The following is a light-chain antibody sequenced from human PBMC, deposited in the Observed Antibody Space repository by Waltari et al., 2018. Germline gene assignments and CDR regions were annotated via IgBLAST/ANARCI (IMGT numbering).Light chain of an antibody. CDR2: DDT. V-gene: IGLV2-23*01. CDR1: RNDVGSSNF. J-gene: IGLJ3*02. Sequence: QSALTQPASVSGSPGQSAPISCTGTRNDVGSSNFFSWYQQHPGKAPKLIIHDDTERPSGVSDRFSGSKSANGASPTISGLQAEDEAHYYCCAYAGKVFGGGTRLTVL. CDR3: CAYAGKV.